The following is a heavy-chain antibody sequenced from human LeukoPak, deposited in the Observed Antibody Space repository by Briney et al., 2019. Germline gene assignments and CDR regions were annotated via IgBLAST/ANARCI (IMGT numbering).Heavy chain of an antibody. CDR1: GFTVSSNY. V-gene: IGHV3-53*01. CDR2: IYSGGST. CDR3: ASDSSSVFDDAFDI. D-gene: IGHD6-6*01. J-gene: IGHJ3*02. Sequence: GGSLRLSCAASGFTVSSNYMSWVRQAPGKGLEWVSVIYSGGSTYYADSVKGRFTISRDNSKNTLYLQMNSLRAEDTAVYYCASDSSSVFDDAFDIWGQGTLVTVSS.